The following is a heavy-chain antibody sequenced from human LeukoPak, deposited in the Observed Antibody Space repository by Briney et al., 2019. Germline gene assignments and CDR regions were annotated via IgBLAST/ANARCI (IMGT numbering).Heavy chain of an antibody. CDR2: ISINTNT. Sequence: GGSLTLSCAASGIAVIGNYMSWVRQTPGKGLEWVSFISINTNTFYADSVRGRFTISRDTSKNTLLLQMNSLRDEDSAIYSCAIAQTWDGLFESWGQGTVVTVSS. J-gene: IGHJ4*02. CDR3: AIAQTWDGLFES. CDR1: GIAVIGNY. V-gene: IGHV3-53*01. D-gene: IGHD3/OR15-3a*01.